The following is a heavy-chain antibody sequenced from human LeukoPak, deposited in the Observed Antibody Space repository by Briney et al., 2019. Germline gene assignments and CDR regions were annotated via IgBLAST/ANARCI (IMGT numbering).Heavy chain of an antibody. Sequence: GGSLRLSCAASGFTFSSYAMHWVRQAPGKGLERVAVISYDGSNKYYADSVKGRFTISRDNSKNTLYLQMNSLRAEDTAVYYCARGSWNYGPYYFDYWGQGTLVTVSS. V-gene: IGHV3-30-3*01. D-gene: IGHD1-7*01. CDR3: ARGSWNYGPYYFDY. J-gene: IGHJ4*02. CDR1: GFTFSSYA. CDR2: ISYDGSNK.